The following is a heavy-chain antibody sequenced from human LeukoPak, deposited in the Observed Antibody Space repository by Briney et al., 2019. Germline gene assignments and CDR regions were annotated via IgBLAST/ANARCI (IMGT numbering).Heavy chain of an antibody. D-gene: IGHD3-16*02. Sequence: SETLSLTCAVSGYSISSGYYWGWIRQPPGKGLEWIGSIYHSGSTYYNPSLKSRVTISVDTSKNQFSLKLSSVTAADTAVYYCARIYYDYVWGSYRHEGYYFDYWGQGTLVTVSS. CDR2: IYHSGST. CDR1: GYSISSGYY. CDR3: ARIYYDYVWGSYRHEGYYFDY. J-gene: IGHJ4*02. V-gene: IGHV4-38-2*01.